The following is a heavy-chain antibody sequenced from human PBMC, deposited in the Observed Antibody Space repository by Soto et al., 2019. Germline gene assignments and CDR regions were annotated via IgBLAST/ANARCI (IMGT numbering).Heavy chain of an antibody. CDR2: MSHSGGT. V-gene: IGHV4-34*01. Sequence: QVQLQQWGAGLLKPSETLSLTCAVYGGFVSSGSYYWSWIRQPPGKGLEWIGEMSHSGGTHFNPSLKSRVTISVDTSKNQFSLKMSSVTAADTALYYCARGERGTATPVVDAFDIWGPGTMVTVSS. CDR3: ARGERGTATPVVDAFDI. CDR1: GGFVSSGSYY. J-gene: IGHJ3*02. D-gene: IGHD2-21*02.